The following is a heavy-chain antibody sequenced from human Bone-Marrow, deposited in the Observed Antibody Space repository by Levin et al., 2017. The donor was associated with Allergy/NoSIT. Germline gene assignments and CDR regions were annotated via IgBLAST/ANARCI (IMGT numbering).Heavy chain of an antibody. D-gene: IGHD2-2*01. V-gene: IGHV4-59*01. Sequence: SETLSLTCTVSGGSIGSYYWSWIRQPPGKGLEWIGYIHYSGITNYNPSLKSRVTISVDTSKNQLSLKVTSVTAADTAVYYCARARDHIGVVPAARVLGGYYYMDVWGKGTTVTVSS. J-gene: IGHJ6*03. CDR1: GGSIGSYY. CDR3: ARARDHIGVVPAARVLGGYYYMDV. CDR2: IHYSGIT.